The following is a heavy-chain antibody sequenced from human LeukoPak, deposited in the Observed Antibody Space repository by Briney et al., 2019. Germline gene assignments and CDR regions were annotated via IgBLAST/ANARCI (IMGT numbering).Heavy chain of an antibody. D-gene: IGHD2-15*01. J-gene: IGHJ4*02. CDR3: VKRSCSGGTCPLDY. CDR2: ITSTGGTT. Sequence: GGSLRLSCSASGFTFSSYALSWVRQAPGKGLEYVSGITSTGGTTYYADSVKGRFNISRDNSENPLYLQMSSLRPEDTALYYCVKRSCSGGTCPLDYWGQGTLVTVSS. V-gene: IGHV3-64D*09. CDR1: GFTFSSYA.